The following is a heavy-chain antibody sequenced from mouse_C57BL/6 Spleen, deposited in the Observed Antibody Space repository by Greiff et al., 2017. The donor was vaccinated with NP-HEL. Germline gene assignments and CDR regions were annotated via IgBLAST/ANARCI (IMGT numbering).Heavy chain of an antibody. D-gene: IGHD2-3*01. CDR2: IDPSDSYT. J-gene: IGHJ3*01. CDR1: GYTFTSYW. V-gene: IGHV1-69*01. Sequence: QVQLKQPGAELVMPGASVKLSCKASGYTFTSYWMHWVKQRPGQGLEWIGEIDPSDSYTNYNQKFKGKSTLTVDKSSSTAYMQLSSLTSEDSAVYYCARGGDGYYIAYWGQGTLVTVSA. CDR3: ARGGDGYYIAY.